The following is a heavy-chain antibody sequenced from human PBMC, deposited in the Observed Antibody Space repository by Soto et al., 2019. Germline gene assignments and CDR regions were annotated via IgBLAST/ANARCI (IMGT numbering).Heavy chain of an antibody. J-gene: IGHJ4*02. D-gene: IGHD3-10*01. CDR1: GFTFISYA. Sequence: EVQLLESGGGLVQPGGSLRLSCAASGFTFISYAMSWVRQAPGKGLEWVSAISGSGGSTYYADSVKGRFTISRDYSKNTLYLQMNSLRAEDTAVYYCAKVDDYYGSGSYYPYFDYWGQGTLVTVSS. CDR3: AKVDDYYGSGSYYPYFDY. V-gene: IGHV3-23*01. CDR2: ISGSGGST.